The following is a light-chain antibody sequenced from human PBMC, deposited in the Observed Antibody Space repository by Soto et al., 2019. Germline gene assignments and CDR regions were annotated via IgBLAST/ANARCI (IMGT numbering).Light chain of an antibody. V-gene: IGKV3-11*01. J-gene: IGKJ4*01. CDR2: DAS. CDR1: QIVSSY. Sequence: ELVLTQSPATLSLPPGKSVTLSCWAGQIVSSYVAWYQQNPRQASRFLIYDASNRATCIPARFNGSRSGTDFALNICILVPVYFAVYYWQLRCNWLTLGGGTKVDIK. CDR3: QLRCNWLT.